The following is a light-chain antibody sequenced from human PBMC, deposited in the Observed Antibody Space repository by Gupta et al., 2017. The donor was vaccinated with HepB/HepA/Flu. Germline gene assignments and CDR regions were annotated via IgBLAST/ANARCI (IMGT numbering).Light chain of an antibody. J-gene: IGLJ2*01. V-gene: IGLV4-60*03. CDR3: ETWDSNIRV. Sequence: VTQSSSASASLGYSVKLTGTLSSGYSHYSIGWHQQQPGKAPRFLMKVESSGRYNTGSGIPDRFSGSSSGAARYLTISNLQSEDEADYYCETWDSNIRVFGGGTKLTVL. CDR1: SGYSHYS. CDR2: VESSGRY.